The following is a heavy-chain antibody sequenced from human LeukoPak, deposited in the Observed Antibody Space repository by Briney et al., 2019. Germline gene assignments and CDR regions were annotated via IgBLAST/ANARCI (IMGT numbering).Heavy chain of an antibody. CDR3: ATSRGLYGMDV. J-gene: IGHJ6*02. CDR2: IIPTFGTA. CDR1: GGTFSSYA. D-gene: IGHD3-10*01. V-gene: IGHV1-69*13. Sequence: GASVKVSCKASGGTFSSYAISWVRQAPGQGLEWMGGIIPTFGTANYAQKFQGRVTVTADESTSTAYMELSSLRSEDTAVYYCATSRGLYGMDVWGQGTTVTVSS.